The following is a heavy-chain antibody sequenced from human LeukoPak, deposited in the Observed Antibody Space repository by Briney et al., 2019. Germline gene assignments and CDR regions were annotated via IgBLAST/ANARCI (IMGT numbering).Heavy chain of an antibody. Sequence: PGGSLRLSCAASRFTLSSNYMSWVRQAPGKGLEWVSVIYSGGSTYYAASVKGRFTISRDNSKNTLDLQLNSLRAEDTAVYYCARCHRVGPTNWGQGTLVTVSS. CDR2: IYSGGST. J-gene: IGHJ4*02. CDR1: RFTLSSNY. V-gene: IGHV3-53*01. CDR3: ARCHRVGPTN. D-gene: IGHD1-26*01.